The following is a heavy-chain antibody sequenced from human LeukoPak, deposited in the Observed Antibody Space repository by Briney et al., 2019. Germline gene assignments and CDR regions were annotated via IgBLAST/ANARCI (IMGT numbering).Heavy chain of an antibody. V-gene: IGHV3-30-3*01. J-gene: IGHJ4*02. D-gene: IGHD2-15*01. CDR2: ISYDGSNK. CDR3: ARYCSGGSCYLH. Sequence: GRSLRLSCAASGFTFSSYAMHWVRQAPGKGLEWVAVISYDGSNKYYADSVKGRFTISRDNSKNTLYLQMNSLRAEDTAVYYCARYCSGGSCYLHWGQGTLVTVSS. CDR1: GFTFSSYA.